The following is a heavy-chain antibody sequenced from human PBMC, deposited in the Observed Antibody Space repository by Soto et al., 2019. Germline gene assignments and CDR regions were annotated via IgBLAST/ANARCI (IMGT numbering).Heavy chain of an antibody. Sequence: SETLSLTCTVSGGSISSSSYYWGWIRQPPGKGLEWIGSIYYSGSTYYNPSLKSRVTISVDTSKNQFSLRLSSVTAADTAVYYCARHHGTIAVAGPPFDYWGQGTLVTVSS. J-gene: IGHJ4*02. CDR1: GGSISSSSYY. V-gene: IGHV4-39*01. CDR3: ARHHGTIAVAGPPFDY. D-gene: IGHD6-19*01. CDR2: IYYSGST.